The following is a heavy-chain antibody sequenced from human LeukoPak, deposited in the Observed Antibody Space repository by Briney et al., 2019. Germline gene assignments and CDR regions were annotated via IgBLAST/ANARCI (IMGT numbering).Heavy chain of an antibody. J-gene: IGHJ4*02. CDR2: VSSSGTTT. CDR3: ARADRDGNKRFLD. V-gene: IGHV3-48*02. Sequence: PGGSLGLSCAASGFTFSSYSVIWARQAPGKGLEWVSYVSSSGTTTYYADSVKGRFTISRDNGKNLVSLQLNSLRDEDTAVYYCARADRDGNKRFLDWGQGTLVTVSS. CDR1: GFTFSSYS. D-gene: IGHD5-24*01.